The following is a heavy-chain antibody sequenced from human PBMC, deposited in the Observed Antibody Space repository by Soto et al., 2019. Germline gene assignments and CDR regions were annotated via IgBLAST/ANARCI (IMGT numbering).Heavy chain of an antibody. D-gene: IGHD5-18*01. CDR3: ARRQGVLAAMVVSVAFDI. CDR1: GFTFSDYY. V-gene: IGHV3-11*06. Sequence: GGSLRLSCAASGFTFSDYYMSWIRQAPGKGLEWVSYISSSSSYTNYADSVKGRFTISRDNAKNSLYLQMNSLRAEDTAVYYCARRQGVLAAMVVSVAFDIWGQGTMVTVSS. CDR2: ISSSSSYT. J-gene: IGHJ3*02.